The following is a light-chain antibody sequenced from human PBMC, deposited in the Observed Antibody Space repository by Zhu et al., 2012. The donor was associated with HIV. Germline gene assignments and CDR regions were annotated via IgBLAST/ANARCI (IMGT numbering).Light chain of an antibody. V-gene: IGKV3-20*01. CDR3: QQYGSSPVT. J-gene: IGKJ4*01. CDR2: GAS. CDR1: QSVNSN. Sequence: EIVMTQSPATLSVSPGETVTLSCRASQSVNSNLAWYQLKPGQAPRLLIYGASSRATGIPDRFSGSASGTDFTLIITRLEPEDFVVYYCQQYGSSPVTFGGGTKVEIK.